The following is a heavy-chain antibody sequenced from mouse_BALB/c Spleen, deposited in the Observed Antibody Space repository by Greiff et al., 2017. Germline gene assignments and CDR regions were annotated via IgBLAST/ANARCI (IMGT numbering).Heavy chain of an antibody. CDR2: ISYSGST. CDR3: ARSGMGGFDY. V-gene: IGHV3-2*02. Sequence: EVKLMESGPGLVKPSQSLSLTCTVTGYSITSDYAWNWIRQFPGNKLEWMGYISYSGSTSYNPSLKSRISITRDTSKNQFFLQLNSVTTEDTATYYCARSGMGGFDYWGQGTTLTVSS. CDR1: GYSITSDYA. J-gene: IGHJ2*01. D-gene: IGHD2-10*02.